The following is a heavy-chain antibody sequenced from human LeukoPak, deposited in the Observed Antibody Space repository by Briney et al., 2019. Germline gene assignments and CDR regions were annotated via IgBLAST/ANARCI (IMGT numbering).Heavy chain of an antibody. Sequence: PGGSLRLSCEASRFTFSSYAMHWVRQAPGKGLEWVAFISYDGSNKYYADSVKGRFTISRDNSKNTLYLQMNSLRAEDTAVYFCASGKYRYGDNWFDPWGQGTLVTVSS. CDR3: ASGKYRYGDNWFDP. V-gene: IGHV3-30*04. CDR2: ISYDGSNK. J-gene: IGHJ5*02. CDR1: RFTFSSYA. D-gene: IGHD5-18*01.